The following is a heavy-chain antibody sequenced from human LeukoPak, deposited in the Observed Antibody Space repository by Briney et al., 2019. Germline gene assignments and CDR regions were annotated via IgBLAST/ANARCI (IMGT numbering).Heavy chain of an antibody. V-gene: IGHV4-4*02. D-gene: IGHD3-10*01. Sequence: SETLSLTCTVSGGSITSGTWWNWVCQSPGKGLEWIGEIYHDETTNYSPSLKRRVTISVDKSKNHFSLKLSAVTAADTAMYYCARADTSGTSSSDAFDIWGQGTMVTVSS. CDR1: GGSITSGTW. J-gene: IGHJ3*02. CDR2: IYHDETT. CDR3: ARADTSGTSSSDAFDI.